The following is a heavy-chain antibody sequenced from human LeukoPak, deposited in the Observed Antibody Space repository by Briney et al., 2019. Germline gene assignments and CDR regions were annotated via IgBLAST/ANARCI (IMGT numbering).Heavy chain of an antibody. J-gene: IGHJ4*02. CDR3: ARIGLKSGGYYRLDY. CDR1: VYTFTVYY. Sequence: ASVTVSYKPSVYTFTVYYLHWVRQAPGQGLEWMGWINPNSGDTTYTQKFQGRVTMTGDTSISTAYMELSRLMSDDTAVYYCARIGLKSGGYYRLDYWGQGTLVTVSS. V-gene: IGHV1-2*02. CDR2: INPNSGDT. D-gene: IGHD3-22*01.